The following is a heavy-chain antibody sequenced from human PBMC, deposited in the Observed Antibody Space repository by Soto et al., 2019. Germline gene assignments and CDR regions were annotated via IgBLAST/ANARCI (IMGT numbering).Heavy chain of an antibody. CDR3: ARGSMVRGVINYYGMDV. V-gene: IGHV1-69*06. CDR2: IIPIFGTA. CDR1: GGTFSSYA. Sequence: QVQLVQSGAEVKKPGSSVKVSCKASGGTFSSYAISWVRQAPGQGLEWMGGIIPIFGTANYAQKFQGRVTITANKYTSTAYMELSSLRSEDTAVYYCARGSMVRGVINYYGMDVWGQGTTVTVSS. D-gene: IGHD3-10*01. J-gene: IGHJ6*02.